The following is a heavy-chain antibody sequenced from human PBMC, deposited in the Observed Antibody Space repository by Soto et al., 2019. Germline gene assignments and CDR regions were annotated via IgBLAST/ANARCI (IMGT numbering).Heavy chain of an antibody. CDR3: ARGSVVLTGKNAPVAH. J-gene: IGHJ4*02. V-gene: IGHV1-69*16. CDR2: ILPVLGHT. Sequence: QVQLVQSGPQVKKPGSSVKVSCTASGGTFGRYTISWVRQAPGQGLEWMGGILPVLGHTNVAQRFQDRLTVTADESTSTAYLELRSLRPEDTAVYYCARGSVVLTGKNAPVAHWGQGILVTVSS. D-gene: IGHD3-9*01. CDR1: GGTFGRYT.